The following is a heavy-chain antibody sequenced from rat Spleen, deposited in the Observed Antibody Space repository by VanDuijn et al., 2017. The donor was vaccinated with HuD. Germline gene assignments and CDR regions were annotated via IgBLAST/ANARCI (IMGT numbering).Heavy chain of an antibody. J-gene: IGHJ2*01. CDR3: ARRHYGYTDYFDY. D-gene: IGHD1-6*01. V-gene: IGHV5S14*01. CDR1: GFTFSDFG. Sequence: EVQLVESGGGLVQPGRSLKLSCVASGFTFSDFGMAWVRQNPTKGLEWVAAIGTGGTKTYYRNSVKGRFTISRYNAKNTQYLQMDSLRSEDSATYYCARRHYGYTDYFDYWGQGVMVTVSS. CDR2: IGTGGTKT.